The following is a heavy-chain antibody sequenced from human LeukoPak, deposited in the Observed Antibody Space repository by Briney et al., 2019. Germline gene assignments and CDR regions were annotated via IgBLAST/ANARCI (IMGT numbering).Heavy chain of an antibody. V-gene: IGHV4-4*02. CDR2: IYYSGST. J-gene: IGHJ4*02. CDR3: ARETEYSRAYYFDY. CDR1: GDSIRSSNW. Sequence: SGTLSLTCAVSGDSIRSSNWWTWVRQHPGKGLEWIGYIYYSGSTYYNPSLKSRVTISVDTSKNQFSLKLSSVTAADTAVYYCARETEYSRAYYFDYWGQGTLVTVSS. D-gene: IGHD6-6*01.